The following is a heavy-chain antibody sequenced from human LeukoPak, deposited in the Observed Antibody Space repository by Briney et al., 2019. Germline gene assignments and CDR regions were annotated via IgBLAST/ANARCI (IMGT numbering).Heavy chain of an antibody. CDR2: ISGSGSNT. D-gene: IGHD3-22*01. J-gene: IGHJ4*02. Sequence: GGSLRLSCAASGFTLNSYAMSWVRQAPGKGLEWVSVISGSGSNTYYADSVKGRFTIPRDNSKNTLYPQMNSLRAEDTAVYYCAKRDSNDYYYSASDYWGQGTLVTVSS. CDR3: AKRDSNDYYYSASDY. CDR1: GFTLNSYA. V-gene: IGHV3-23*01.